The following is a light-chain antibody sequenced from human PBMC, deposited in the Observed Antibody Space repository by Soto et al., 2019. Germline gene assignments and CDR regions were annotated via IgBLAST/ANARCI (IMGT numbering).Light chain of an antibody. CDR3: SSYTSSSTYV. Sequence: TQPASMKGCPAESTTYYSTETSSDVGGYNYVSWYQQHPGKAPKLMIYDVSNRPSGVSNRFSGSKSGNTASLTISGLEAEDEADYYCSSYTSSSTYVVGTGTK. V-gene: IGLV2-14*01. CDR2: DVS. J-gene: IGLJ1*01. CDR1: SSDVGGYNY.